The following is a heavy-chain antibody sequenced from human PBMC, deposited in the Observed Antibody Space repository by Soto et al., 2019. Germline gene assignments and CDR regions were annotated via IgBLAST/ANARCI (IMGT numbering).Heavy chain of an antibody. CDR2: IYSGGST. J-gene: IGHJ3*02. CDR1: GFTVSSNY. Sequence: EVQLVESGGGLVQPGGSLRLSCAASGFTVSSNYMSWVRQAPGKGLEWVSVIYSGGSTYYADSVKGRFTISRDNSKNTLYLQMNSLRAEDTAVYYCARNQEVPAAIVGAFDIWGQGTMVTVSS. D-gene: IGHD2-2*01. CDR3: ARNQEVPAAIVGAFDI. V-gene: IGHV3-66*01.